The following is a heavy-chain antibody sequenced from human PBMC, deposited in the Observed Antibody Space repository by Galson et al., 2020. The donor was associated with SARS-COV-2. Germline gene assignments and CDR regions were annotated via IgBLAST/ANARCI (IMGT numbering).Heavy chain of an antibody. CDR1: GFTFSSFG. D-gene: IGHD6-13*01. CDR3: GKDGQHGDSGLGYLDY. V-gene: IGHV3-30*02. J-gene: IGHJ4*02. Sequence: GGSLRLSCAASGFTFSSFGIHWVRQAPGKGLEWVAFIRSDGNNKFYADSVKDRFTISRDNSKNTVYLQMSSLRDEDMAVHYCGKDGQHGDSGLGYLDYWDQGTLVTVSS. CDR2: IRSDGNNK.